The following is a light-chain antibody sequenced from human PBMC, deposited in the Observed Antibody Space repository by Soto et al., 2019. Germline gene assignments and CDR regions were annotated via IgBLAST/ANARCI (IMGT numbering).Light chain of an antibody. CDR2: AAS. J-gene: IGKJ1*01. CDR3: QHYDTFSWA. V-gene: IGKV1-5*01. CDR1: QNIDIS. Sequence: QMTQSPSSLSASVGDRVTITCRASQNIDISLAWFQQRPGQAPKVLIYAASGLASGVPSTFSGSGSGTEFTLTISSLQPDDFATYFCQHYDTFSWAFGQGTKVDIK.